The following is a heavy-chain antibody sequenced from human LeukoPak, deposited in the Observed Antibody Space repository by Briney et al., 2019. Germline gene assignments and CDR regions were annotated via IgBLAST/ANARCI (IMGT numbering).Heavy chain of an antibody. V-gene: IGHV3-11*01. Sequence: GGSLRLSCAASGFTFSDYYMSWIRQAPGKGLEWVSYISSSGSTIYYADSVKGRFTISRDNAKNSLYLQMNSLRAEDTAVYYCARDIRNYDILTGYWYYFDYWGQGTLVTVSP. CDR2: ISSSGSTI. D-gene: IGHD3-9*01. CDR1: GFTFSDYY. CDR3: ARDIRNYDILTGYWYYFDY. J-gene: IGHJ4*02.